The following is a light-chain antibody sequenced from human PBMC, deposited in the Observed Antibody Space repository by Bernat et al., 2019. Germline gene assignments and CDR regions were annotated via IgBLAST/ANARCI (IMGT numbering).Light chain of an antibody. V-gene: IGKV2-40*01. CDR2: LGS. CDR3: MQGTQLPYS. CDR1: QSLLHSDGYSY. Sequence: TPGEPSSISCRSSQSLLHSDGYSYLDWFLQQPGQSPQLLIYLGSKRASGVPHRFSGSGSGTDFTLKISRVEAEDVGVYYCMQGTQLPYSFGQGTKLDIK. J-gene: IGKJ2*03.